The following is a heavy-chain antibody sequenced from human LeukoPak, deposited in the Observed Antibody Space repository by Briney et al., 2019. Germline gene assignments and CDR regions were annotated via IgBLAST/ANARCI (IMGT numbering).Heavy chain of an antibody. Sequence: SETLSLTCTVSGGSISSNSHYWAWPRQPPGKGLEWIGSMFYSGTTYYQSYLKSRVTISVDTSKNQFSLKLSSVTAADTAVYYCARHVCGGDCYTFDYWGQGILVTVSS. J-gene: IGHJ4*02. D-gene: IGHD2-21*02. V-gene: IGHV4-39*01. CDR2: MFYSGTT. CDR3: ARHVCGGDCYTFDY. CDR1: GGSISSNSHY.